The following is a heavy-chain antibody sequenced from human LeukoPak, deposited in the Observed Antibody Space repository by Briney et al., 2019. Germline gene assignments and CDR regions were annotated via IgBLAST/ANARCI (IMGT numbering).Heavy chain of an antibody. CDR2: ISGSGGST. J-gene: IGHJ4*02. CDR1: GFTFSSYA. Sequence: GGSLRLSCEASGFTFSSYAISWVRKAPGKGREGVSAISGSGGSTYYADSVKGRFTISRDNSKNTLYLQMNSLRAEDTAVYYCAKDRSAHDYGDYVYDYWGQGTLVTVSS. CDR3: AKDRSAHDYGDYVYDY. V-gene: IGHV3-23*01. D-gene: IGHD4-17*01.